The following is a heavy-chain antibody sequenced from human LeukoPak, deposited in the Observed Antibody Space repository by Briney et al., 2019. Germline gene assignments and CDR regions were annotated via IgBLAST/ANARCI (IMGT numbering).Heavy chain of an antibody. Sequence: ASVKVSCKASGYTFTSYGISWVRQAPGQGLEWMGWISANNGNTNYAQKFQGRVTMTTDTSTSTGYMVLRSLRSDDTAVYYCASRHSSGTGYRGSFNIWGQGTMVTVSS. CDR3: ASRHSSGTGYRGSFNI. CDR2: ISANNGNT. J-gene: IGHJ3*02. CDR1: GYTFTSYG. D-gene: IGHD3-9*01. V-gene: IGHV1-18*01.